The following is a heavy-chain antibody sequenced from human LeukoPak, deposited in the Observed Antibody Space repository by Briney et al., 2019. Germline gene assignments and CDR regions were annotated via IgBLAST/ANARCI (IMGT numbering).Heavy chain of an antibody. CDR1: GGSISCYY. J-gene: IGHJ3*02. D-gene: IGHD4-17*01. CDR3: ARDTRLGDYDAFDI. CDR2: IYYSGST. Sequence: SETLSLTCTVSGGSISCYYWSWIRKPPGKGLEWIGYIYYSGSTNYNPSLKSRVTISVDTSKNQFSLKLSSVTAADTAVYYCARDTRLGDYDAFDIWGQGTMVTVSS. V-gene: IGHV4-59*01.